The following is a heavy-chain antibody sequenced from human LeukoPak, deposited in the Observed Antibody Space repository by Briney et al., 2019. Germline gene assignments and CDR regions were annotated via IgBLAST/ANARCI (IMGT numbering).Heavy chain of an antibody. CDR3: ARARIPYGSGSYFQNWFDP. V-gene: IGHV1-3*01. CDR1: GYTFTSYA. J-gene: IGHJ5*02. CDR2: INAGNGNT. D-gene: IGHD3-10*01. Sequence: GASVKVSCKASGYTFTSYAMHWVRQAPGQRLEWMGWINAGNGNTKYSQKFQGRVTITRDTSASTAYMELSGLRSEDTAVYYCARARIPYGSGSYFQNWFDPWGQGTLVTVSS.